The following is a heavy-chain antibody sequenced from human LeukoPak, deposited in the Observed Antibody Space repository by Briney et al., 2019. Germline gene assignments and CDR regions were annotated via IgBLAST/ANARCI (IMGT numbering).Heavy chain of an antibody. D-gene: IGHD1-14*01. CDR1: GFTFSSYV. J-gene: IGHJ3*02. V-gene: IGHV3-21*06. CDR3: ARGGNAFDI. CDR2: ISSSSSYI. Sequence: PGGSLRLSCAASGFTFSSYVMSWVRQAPGKGLEWVSSISSSSSYIYYADSVKGRFTISRDNSKNTLYLQMNSLRVEDTAAYYCARGGNAFDIWGQGTMVTVSS.